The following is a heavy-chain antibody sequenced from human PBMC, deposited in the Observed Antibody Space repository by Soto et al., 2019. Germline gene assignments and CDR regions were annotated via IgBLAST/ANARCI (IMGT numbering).Heavy chain of an antibody. V-gene: IGHV4-59*01. D-gene: IGHD3-10*01. CDR1: GGSISSYY. CDR3: ASQPSGKWHDVFDF. Sequence: SETLSLTCTVSGGSISSYYWSWIRQPPGKGPEWIGCVYHSGTTNYNPSLESRVTISLDASKNQFSLKLNSVTAADKAVYYFASQPSGKWHDVFDFWSQGTLVTVSS. CDR2: VYHSGTT. J-gene: IGHJ4*02.